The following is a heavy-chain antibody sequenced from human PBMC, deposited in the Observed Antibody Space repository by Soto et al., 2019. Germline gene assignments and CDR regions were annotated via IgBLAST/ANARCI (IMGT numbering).Heavy chain of an antibody. D-gene: IGHD1-26*01. V-gene: IGHV4-39*01. CDR1: GGSISSNSYY. J-gene: IGHJ2*01. CDR2: MHYGGNS. CDR3: ARHSVVGDMSYWNFDL. Sequence: QLQLQESGPGLVKPSETLSLTCSVSGGSISSNSYYWGWIRQPPGKGLEWIGSMHYGGNSYYNPSLKSRVTISGDTSQNQCSLKLSSVTAADTAVYYCARHSVVGDMSYWNFDLWGRGTLVTVSS.